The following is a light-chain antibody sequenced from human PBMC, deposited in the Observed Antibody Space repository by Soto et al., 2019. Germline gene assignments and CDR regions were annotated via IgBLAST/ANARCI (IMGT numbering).Light chain of an antibody. CDR1: QSISSY. J-gene: IGKJ5*01. CDR3: QQSYSTSIT. V-gene: IGKV1-39*01. CDR2: AAS. Sequence: DIQMTQSPSTLSASVGYIVTITFRASQSISSYLNWYQQKPGKAPKLLIYAASSLQSGVPSRFSGSGSGTDFTLTISSLQPEDFATYYCQQSYSTSITFGQGTRLEI.